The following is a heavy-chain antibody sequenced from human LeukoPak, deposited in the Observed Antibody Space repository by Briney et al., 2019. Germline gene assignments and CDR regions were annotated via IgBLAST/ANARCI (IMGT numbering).Heavy chain of an antibody. CDR1: GFTFSSYD. CDR3: ARVGYGEDGMDV. J-gene: IGHJ6*02. Sequence: GGSLRLSCAASGFTFSSYDMHWVRQATGKGLEWVSAIGTAGDTYYPGSVKGRFTISRENAKNSLYLQMNSLRAGDTAVYYCARVGYGEDGMDVWGQGTTVTVSS. D-gene: IGHD3-10*01. V-gene: IGHV3-13*01. CDR2: IGTAGDT.